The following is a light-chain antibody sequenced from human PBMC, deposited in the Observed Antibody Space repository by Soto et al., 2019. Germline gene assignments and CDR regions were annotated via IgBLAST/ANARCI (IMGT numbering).Light chain of an antibody. V-gene: IGLV2-8*01. CDR2: DVS. Sequence: QSALTQPPSASGSPGQSVTISCTGTSSDVGAYNYVSWYQQHPGKAPKLMIYDVSKRPSGVPDRFSGSKSSNTASLTVSGLQAEDEADFYCISYAGSSIWVFGGGTQLTVL. CDR3: ISYAGSSIWV. J-gene: IGLJ3*02. CDR1: SSDVGAYNY.